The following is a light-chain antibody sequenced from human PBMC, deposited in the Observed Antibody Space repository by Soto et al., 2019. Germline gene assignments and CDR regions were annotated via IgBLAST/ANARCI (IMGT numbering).Light chain of an antibody. V-gene: IGKV3-11*01. CDR3: HQRQSWPRT. Sequence: EIVLTQSPATLSSFPGDRVTLSCRASQAVNTRLAWYQHRPGQAPRLLIYLASNRAAGVPAWFSGSGSGTDFTLTISDVEPEDFAVYYCHQRQSWPRTFGQGTTVDI. CDR2: LAS. J-gene: IGKJ1*01. CDR1: QAVNTR.